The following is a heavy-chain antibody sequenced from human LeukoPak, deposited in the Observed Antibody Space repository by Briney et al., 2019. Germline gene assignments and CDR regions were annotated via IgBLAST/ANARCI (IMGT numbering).Heavy chain of an antibody. CDR2: ISSSGSTI. Sequence: GGSLRLSCAASGFTFSSYEMNWVRQAPGKGLEWVSYISSSGSTIYYADSVKGRFTISRDNAKNSLYLQMNSLRAEDTAVYYCARDQSGYASLDYWGQGTLVTVPS. D-gene: IGHD5-12*01. J-gene: IGHJ4*02. V-gene: IGHV3-48*03. CDR3: ARDQSGYASLDY. CDR1: GFTFSSYE.